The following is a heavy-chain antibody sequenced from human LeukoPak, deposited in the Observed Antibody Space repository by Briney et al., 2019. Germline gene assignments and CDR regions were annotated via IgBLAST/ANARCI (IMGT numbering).Heavy chain of an antibody. J-gene: IGHJ5*02. V-gene: IGHV1-69*05. CDR2: IIPIFGTA. D-gene: IGHD3-10*01. CDR3: ATVRRGNWFDP. Sequence: RASVKVSCKASGGSFSTYAISWVRQAPGQGLEWVGGIIPIFGTANYAQKFQGRVTITTDESTSTAYMELSSLRSEDTAVYYCATVRRGNWFDPWGQGTLVTVSS. CDR1: GGSFSTYA.